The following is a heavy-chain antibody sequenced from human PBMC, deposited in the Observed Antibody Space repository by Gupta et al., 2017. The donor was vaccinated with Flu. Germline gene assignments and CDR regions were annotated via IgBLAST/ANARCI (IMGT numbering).Heavy chain of an antibody. CDR2: MNPNSGNT. CDR1: GYTFTSYD. V-gene: IGHV1-8*01. J-gene: IGHJ6*02. Sequence: QVQLVQSGAEVKKPGASVKVSCKASGYTFTSYDINWVRQATGQGLEWMGWMNPNSGNTGYAQKFQGRVTMTRNTSISTAYMELSSLRSEDTAVYYCARGWGRFLEWSPRRAYYYGMDVWGQGTTVTVSS. D-gene: IGHD3-3*01. CDR3: ARGWGRFLEWSPRRAYYYGMDV.